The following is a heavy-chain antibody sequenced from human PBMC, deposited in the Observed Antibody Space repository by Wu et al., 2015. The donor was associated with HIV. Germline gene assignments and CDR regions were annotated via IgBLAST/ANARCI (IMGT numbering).Heavy chain of an antibody. Sequence: QVQLVQSGAEVKKPGSSVKVSCKASGGTFSSYAISWVRQAPGQGLEWMGGIIPMFGTANYAQKFQGRVTITADESTSTAYMELSSLRSEDTAVYYCARDKYDFWSGPYRPAYYYYYMDVWGKGTTVTVSS. CDR1: GGTFSSYA. V-gene: IGHV1-69*12. D-gene: IGHD3-3*01. J-gene: IGHJ6*03. CDR3: ARDKYDFWSGPYRPAYYYYYMDV. CDR2: IIPMFGTA.